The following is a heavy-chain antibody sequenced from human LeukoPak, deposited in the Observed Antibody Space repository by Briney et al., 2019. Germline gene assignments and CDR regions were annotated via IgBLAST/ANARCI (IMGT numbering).Heavy chain of an antibody. J-gene: IGHJ4*02. CDR3: ARGRYYDSSGYPLGY. D-gene: IGHD3-22*01. Sequence: GGSLRLSCAASGFTFSSYWMSWARQAPGKGLEWVANIRQDGSEKYYVDSVKGRFTISRDNAKNSLYLQMNSLRAEDTAVYYCARGRYYDSSGYPLGYWGQGTLVTVSS. V-gene: IGHV3-7*03. CDR2: IRQDGSEK. CDR1: GFTFSSYW.